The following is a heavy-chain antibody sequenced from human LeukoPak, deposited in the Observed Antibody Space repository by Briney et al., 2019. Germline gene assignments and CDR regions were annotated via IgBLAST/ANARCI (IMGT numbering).Heavy chain of an antibody. CDR1: GGSISSYY. J-gene: IGHJ3*02. CDR3: ARIMGDYYDSSGYYRRSDTFDI. D-gene: IGHD3-22*01. CDR2: IYYSGST. Sequence: ASETLSLTCTVSGGSISSYYWSWIRQPPGKGLEWIGYIYYSGSTNYNPSLKSRVTISVDTSKNQFSLKLSSVTAADTAVYYCARIMGDYYDSSGYYRRSDTFDIWGQGTMVSVSS. V-gene: IGHV4-59*01.